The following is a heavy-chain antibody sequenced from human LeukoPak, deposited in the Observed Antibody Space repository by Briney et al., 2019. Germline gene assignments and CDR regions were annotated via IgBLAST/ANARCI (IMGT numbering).Heavy chain of an antibody. CDR2: IAGYNGDT. D-gene: IGHD5/OR15-5a*01. CDR1: GSTVATLC. Sequence: ASVKPSCKVSGSTVATLCANWVRQAPEQGLEYMGWIAGYNGDTKFPQKFQGRVTLTADRATNTVYMELRSLRSDDTAVYYCVRDVSYAFDIWGPGTMVIVSS. V-gene: IGHV1-18*01. CDR3: VRDVSYAFDI. J-gene: IGHJ3*02.